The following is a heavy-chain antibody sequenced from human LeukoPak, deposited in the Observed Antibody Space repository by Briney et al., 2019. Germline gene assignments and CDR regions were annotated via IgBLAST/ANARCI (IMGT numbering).Heavy chain of an antibody. D-gene: IGHD5-12*01. V-gene: IGHV3-21*01. CDR3: ARGDGGYDADAFDI. Sequence: GGSLRLSCAASGFTFSSYSMNWVRQAPGKGLEWVSSISSSSSYIYYADSVKGRFTISRDNAKNSLYLQMNSLRAEDTAVYYCARGDGGYDADAFDIWGQGTMVTVSS. J-gene: IGHJ3*02. CDR2: ISSSSSYI. CDR1: GFTFSSYS.